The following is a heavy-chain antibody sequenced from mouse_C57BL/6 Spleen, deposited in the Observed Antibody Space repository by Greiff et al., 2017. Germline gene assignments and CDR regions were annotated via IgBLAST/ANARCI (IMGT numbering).Heavy chain of an antibody. D-gene: IGHD1-1*01. V-gene: IGHV1-19*01. Sequence: EVQLQQSGPVLVKPGASVKMSCKASGYTFTDYYMNWVKQSHGKSLEWIGVINPYNGGTSYNQKFKGKATLTVDKSSSTAYMELNSLTSEDSAVYYCARGYYGSSPVLDVWGTGTTVTVSS. CDR1: GYTFTDYY. CDR3: ARGYYGSSPVLDV. CDR2: INPYNGGT. J-gene: IGHJ1*03.